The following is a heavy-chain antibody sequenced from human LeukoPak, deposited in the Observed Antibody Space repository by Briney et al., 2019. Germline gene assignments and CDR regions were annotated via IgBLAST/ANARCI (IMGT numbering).Heavy chain of an antibody. D-gene: IGHD3/OR15-3a*01. Sequence: GASVKVSCKASGGTFSSYAISWVRQAPGQGLEWMGGIIPIFGTANYAQKFQGRVTITTDESTSTAYMELSSLRFEDTAVYYCARDYKIFGRAFDIWGQGTMVTVSS. J-gene: IGHJ3*02. CDR1: GGTFSSYA. CDR2: IIPIFGTA. V-gene: IGHV1-69*05. CDR3: ARDYKIFGRAFDI.